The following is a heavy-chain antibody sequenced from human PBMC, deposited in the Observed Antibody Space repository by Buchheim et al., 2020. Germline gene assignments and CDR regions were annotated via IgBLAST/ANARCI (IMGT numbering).Heavy chain of an antibody. CDR1: GYTFSNTG. CDR3: ARGSSGYSADY. D-gene: IGHD3-22*01. Sequence: HLVQSGAEVKKPGASVRVSCKTSGYTFSNTGIIWVRQAPGQGLEWMGWIGTYSGDTNYAQKFQGRVTMTRDKSTSTVYMELRSLRSDDTAVYYCARGSSGYSADYWGQGTL. J-gene: IGHJ4*02. V-gene: IGHV1-18*01. CDR2: IGTYSGDT.